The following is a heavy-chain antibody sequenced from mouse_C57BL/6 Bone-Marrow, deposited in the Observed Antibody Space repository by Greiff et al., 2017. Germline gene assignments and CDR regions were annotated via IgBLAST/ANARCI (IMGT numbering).Heavy chain of an antibody. V-gene: IGHV3-1*01. J-gene: IGHJ3*01. CDR2: ISYSGSK. CDR3: TSWFSLLSCFAY. CDR1: GYSITSGYD. Sequence: EVQLVESGPGMVKPSQSLSLTCTVTGYSITSGYDWHWIRPFPGNKLEWMGSISYSGSKNYNPSLTSRISITHDTSKNHFFMKLNSVTTEATATYYCTSWFSLLSCFAYWGQGTLVTVSA. D-gene: IGHD2-10*01.